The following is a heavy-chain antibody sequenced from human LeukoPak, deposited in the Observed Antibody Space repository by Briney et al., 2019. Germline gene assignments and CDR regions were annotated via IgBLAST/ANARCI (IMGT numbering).Heavy chain of an antibody. CDR3: ARWIRRGYYFDY. CDR1: GFTVSSNY. J-gene: IGHJ4*02. D-gene: IGHD3-3*01. V-gene: IGHV3-66*01. CDR2: IYSGGST. Sequence: PGGSLRLSCAASGFTVSSNYMSWVRQAPGKGLEWVSVIYSGGSTYYTDSVKGRFTISRDNSKNTLYLQMNSLRAEDTAVYYCARWIRRGYYFDYWGQGTLVTVSS.